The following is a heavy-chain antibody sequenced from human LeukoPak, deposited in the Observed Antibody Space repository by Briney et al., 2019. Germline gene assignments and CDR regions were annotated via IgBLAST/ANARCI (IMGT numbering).Heavy chain of an antibody. J-gene: IGHJ4*02. CDR2: IWYDGSNK. D-gene: IGHD3-22*01. Sequence: GGSLRLSCAASGFTFSSYGMLWVRQAPGKGLEWVAVIWYDGSNKYYADSVKGRFTISRDNSKNTLYLQMNSLRAEDTAVYYCARGGYYDSSGYSHFDYWGQGTLVTVSS. CDR1: GFTFSSYG. V-gene: IGHV3-33*01. CDR3: ARGGYYDSSGYSHFDY.